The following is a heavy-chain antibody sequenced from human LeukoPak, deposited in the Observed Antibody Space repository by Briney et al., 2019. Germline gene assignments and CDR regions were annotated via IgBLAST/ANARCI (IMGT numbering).Heavy chain of an antibody. CDR2: INHSGST. J-gene: IGHJ4*02. V-gene: IGHV4-34*01. CDR3: ARVRYILTGYYKPYFDY. Sequence: SETLSLTCAVYGGSFSGYYWSWIRQPPGKGLEWIGEINHSGSTNYNPSLKSRVTISVDTSKNQFSLKLSSVTAADTAVYYCARVRYILTGYYKPYFDYWGQGTLVTVSS. CDR1: GGSFSGYY. D-gene: IGHD3-9*01.